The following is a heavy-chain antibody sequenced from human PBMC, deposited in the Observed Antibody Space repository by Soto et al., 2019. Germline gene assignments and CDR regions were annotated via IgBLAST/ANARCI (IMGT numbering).Heavy chain of an antibody. J-gene: IGHJ6*02. CDR3: ARDSTYYDFWSGPDPRGGMDV. D-gene: IGHD3-3*01. CDR2: IWYDGSNK. CDR1: GFTFSSYG. V-gene: IGHV3-33*01. Sequence: GGSLRLSCAASGFTFSSYGMHWVRQAPGKGLEWVAVIWYDGSNKYYADSVKGRFTISRDNSKNTLYLQMNSLRAEDTAVYYCARDSTYYDFWSGPDPRGGMDVWGQGTTVTVSS.